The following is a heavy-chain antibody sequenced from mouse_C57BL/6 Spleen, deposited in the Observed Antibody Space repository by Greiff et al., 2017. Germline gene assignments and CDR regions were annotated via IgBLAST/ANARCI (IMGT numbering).Heavy chain of an antibody. CDR1: GYTFPSYW. CDR3: ARLGVLYY. J-gene: IGHJ2*01. V-gene: IGHV1-61*01. Sequence: VQLQQSGAELVRPGSSVKLSCKASGYTFPSYWMDWVKQRPGQGLEWIGNIYPSDSETHYNQKFKDKATLTVDKSSSTAYMQLSSLTSEDAAVYYCARLGVLYYWGQGTTLTVSS. CDR2: IYPSDSET. D-gene: IGHD2-14*01.